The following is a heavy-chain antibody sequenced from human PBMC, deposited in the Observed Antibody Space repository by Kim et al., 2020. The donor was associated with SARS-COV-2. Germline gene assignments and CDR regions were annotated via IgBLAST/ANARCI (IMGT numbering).Heavy chain of an antibody. V-gene: IGHV4-34*01. J-gene: IGHJ6*02. CDR3: ARGGPHNYYYYYGMDV. Sequence: SETLSLTCAVYGGSFSGYYWSWIRQPPGKGLEWIGEINHSGSTNYNPSLKSRVTISVDTSKNQFSLKLSSVTAADTAVYYCARGGPHNYYYYYGMDVWGQGTTVTVSS. CDR1: GGSFSGYY. CDR2: INHSGST.